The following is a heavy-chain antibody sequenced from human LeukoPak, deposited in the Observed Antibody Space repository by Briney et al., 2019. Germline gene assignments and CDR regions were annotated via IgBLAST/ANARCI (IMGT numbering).Heavy chain of an antibody. CDR1: GFTFGDYA. Sequence: PGGSLRLSCTASGFTFGDYAMSWVRQAPGKGLEWVGFIRSKAYGGTTEYAASVKGRFTISRDDSKSIVYLRTEDTAVYYCICLTDPFDYWGQGSLVTVSS. CDR3: ICLTDPFDY. J-gene: IGHJ4*02. CDR2: IRSKAYGGTT. V-gene: IGHV3-49*04.